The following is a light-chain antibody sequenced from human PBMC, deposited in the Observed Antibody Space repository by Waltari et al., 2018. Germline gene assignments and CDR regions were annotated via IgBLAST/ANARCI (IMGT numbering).Light chain of an antibody. CDR1: QSVLYSSNNKNY. Sequence: DIVMTQSPDSLAVSLGERATINCKSSQSVLYSSNNKNYLAWYQQKPGQPPKLLIYWAYTPETAVPDRFSVSVSGTHFTLSPSSLQAEDVAVYYCQHYYSPPWPFGKGTKWEIK. V-gene: IGKV4-1*01. CDR3: QHYYSPPWP. CDR2: WAY. J-gene: IGKJ1*01.